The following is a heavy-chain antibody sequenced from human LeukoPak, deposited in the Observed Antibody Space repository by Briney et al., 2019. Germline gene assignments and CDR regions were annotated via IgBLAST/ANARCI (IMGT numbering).Heavy chain of an antibody. CDR3: ARELGATVVNYGMDV. CDR1: GGSISIYY. J-gene: IGHJ6*01. V-gene: IGHV4-59*01. Sequence: SETLSLTCTVPGGSISIYYWSWIRQPPGKGLEWIGYIHYSGSTNYNPALKSRVTISVDTSKNQLSLKLTSMTAADTAVYYCARELGATVVNYGMDVWGQGTTVTVSS. CDR2: IHYSGST. D-gene: IGHD4-23*01.